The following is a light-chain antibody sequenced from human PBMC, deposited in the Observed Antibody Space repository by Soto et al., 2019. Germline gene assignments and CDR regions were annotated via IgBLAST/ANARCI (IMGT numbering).Light chain of an antibody. CDR1: QTIRSNY. V-gene: IGKV3-20*01. J-gene: IGKJ1*01. CDR2: GAS. CDR3: QQYGSSPWT. Sequence: ETVLTQSPATLSLSPGERATLSCRASQTIRSNYLAWYRQTPGQAPRLLIYGASNMATGIADRFSGSGSGTDFTLSISRLEPEDFALYYCQQYGSSPWTFGQGTKLEIK.